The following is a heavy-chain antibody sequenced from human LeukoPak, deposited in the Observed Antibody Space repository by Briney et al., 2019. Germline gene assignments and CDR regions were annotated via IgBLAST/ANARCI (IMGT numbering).Heavy chain of an antibody. CDR3: AKDPRDFWSNFWYYFDF. CDR2: IRSDGSNT. Sequence: GGSLRLSCAASGFTFSNTWMNWVRQAPGKGLEWVAFIRSDGSNTYYADSVKGRFTISRDNSMNTLYLQMNSLRVEDTAVYYCAKDPRDFWSNFWYYFDFWGQGTLVTVSS. V-gene: IGHV3-30*02. J-gene: IGHJ4*02. D-gene: IGHD3-3*01. CDR1: GFTFSNTW.